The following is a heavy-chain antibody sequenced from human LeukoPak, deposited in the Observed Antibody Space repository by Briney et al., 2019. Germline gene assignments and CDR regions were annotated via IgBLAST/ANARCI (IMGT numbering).Heavy chain of an antibody. CDR2: ISDSGST. J-gene: IGHJ4*02. Sequence: SETLSLTCSVSGGSISSYYWRWIRQPPGKGPEWIGYISDSGSTNYKPSLKSRVTISLDTSKNQFTLRLTSVTTADTAVYFCARATTTFDDWGPGTLVTVSS. V-gene: IGHV4-59*01. CDR3: ARATTTFDD. D-gene: IGHD4-11*01. CDR1: GGSISSYY.